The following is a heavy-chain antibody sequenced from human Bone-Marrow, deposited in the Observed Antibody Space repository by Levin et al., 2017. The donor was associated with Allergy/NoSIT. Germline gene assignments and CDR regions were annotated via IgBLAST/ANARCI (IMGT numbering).Heavy chain of an antibody. D-gene: IGHD3-10*01. V-gene: IGHV3-23*01. CDR3: AKDVGHYDSASYYFDS. Sequence: GGSLRLSCVCSGFTFDKYAMTWVRQAPGKGLDWVSVISGSASDTYYADSVKGRFTISRDNAQNTLFLSMNSLTAEDTAIYYCAKDVGHYDSASYYFDSRGQGTLVTVSS. CDR1: GFTFDKYA. CDR2: ISGSASDT. J-gene: IGHJ4*02.